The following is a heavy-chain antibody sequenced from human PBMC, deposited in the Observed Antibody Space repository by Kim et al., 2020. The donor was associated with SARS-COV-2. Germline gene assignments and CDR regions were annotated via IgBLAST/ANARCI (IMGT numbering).Heavy chain of an antibody. CDR1: GFTFSSYS. CDR2: ISSSSSYI. V-gene: IGHV3-21*01. J-gene: IGHJ6*02. Sequence: GGSLRLSCAASGFTFSSYSMNWVRQAPGKGLEWVSSISSSSSYIYYADSVKGRFTISRDNAKNSLYLQMNSLRAEDTAVYYCARAGGLTYYYGMDVLGQGTTVTVSS. D-gene: IGHD3-9*01. CDR3: ARAGGLTYYYGMDV.